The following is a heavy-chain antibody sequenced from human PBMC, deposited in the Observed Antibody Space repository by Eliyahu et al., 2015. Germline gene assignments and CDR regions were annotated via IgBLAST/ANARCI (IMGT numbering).Heavy chain of an antibody. Sequence: QLQLQESGPGLVKPSETLSLTCTVXGGSVSSITYYWGWVRQPPGKGLEWIGSIYHGGSVYYNPSLKSRVSISVDTSNNQFSLRVSSVTAADTANYYCARLMGANIRFDYWGQGTLVIVSS. CDR1: GGSVSSITYY. V-gene: IGHV4-39*01. CDR3: ARLMGANIRFDY. D-gene: IGHD2-8*01. J-gene: IGHJ4*02. CDR2: IYHGGSV.